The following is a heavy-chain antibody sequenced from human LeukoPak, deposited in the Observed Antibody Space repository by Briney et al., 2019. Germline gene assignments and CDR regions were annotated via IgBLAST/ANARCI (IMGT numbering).Heavy chain of an antibody. J-gene: IGHJ3*02. D-gene: IGHD5-24*01. V-gene: IGHV4-39*01. CDR1: GGTFSSSSYY. CDR3: ARHFDRDGYTSNAFDI. CDR2: MYYSGST. Sequence: KPSETLSLTCTVSGGTFSSSSYYWGWIRQPPGKGLEWIGSMYYSGSTYYNASLRSRFTISVDTAKNQFSLELSSVTAAETAVYYCARHFDRDGYTSNAFDIWGQGTMVTVSS.